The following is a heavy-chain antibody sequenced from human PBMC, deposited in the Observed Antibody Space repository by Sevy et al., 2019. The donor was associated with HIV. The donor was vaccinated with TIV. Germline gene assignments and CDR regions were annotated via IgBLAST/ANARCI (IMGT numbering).Heavy chain of an antibody. CDR1: GFTFSNYG. Sequence: GGSLRLSCAASGFTFSNYGMHWVRQAPGKGLEWVEVIWNDGSKKYYAASVKGRFTISRDNSKNTLYLQMNSLRVEDTAVYFCARGGDFNDRSAKRDFDYWGQGTLVTVSS. CDR3: ARGGDFNDRSAKRDFDY. D-gene: IGHD3-22*01. CDR2: IWNDGSKK. V-gene: IGHV3-33*01. J-gene: IGHJ4*02.